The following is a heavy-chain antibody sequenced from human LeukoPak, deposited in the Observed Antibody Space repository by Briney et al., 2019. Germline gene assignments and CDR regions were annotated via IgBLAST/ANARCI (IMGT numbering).Heavy chain of an antibody. V-gene: IGHV3-23*01. D-gene: IGHD1-14*01. CDR1: GFTFSTYA. Sequence: GGSLRLSCAASGFTFSTYAMSWVRQAPARGLEWVSGIRGGGDTFYADSVKGRFTLSRDDSRNTVYLQLNNLRVEDTAIYYCAKANWALNPDAVWWGQGTLVTVSS. J-gene: IGHJ4*02. CDR3: AKANWALNPDAVW. CDR2: IRGGGDT.